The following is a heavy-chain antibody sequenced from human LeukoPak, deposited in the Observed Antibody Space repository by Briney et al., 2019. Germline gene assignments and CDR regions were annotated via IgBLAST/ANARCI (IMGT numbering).Heavy chain of an antibody. CDR3: ARDPDTAMVSFQH. CDR2: ISAYNGNT. V-gene: IGHV1-18*01. J-gene: IGHJ1*01. D-gene: IGHD5-18*01. Sequence: GASVTVSCKASGYTFTSYGISWVRQAPGQGLEWMGWISAYNGNTNYAQKLQGRVTITTDTSTSTAYMELRSLRSDDPAVYYCARDPDTAMVSFQHWGQGTLVTVSS. CDR1: GYTFTSYG.